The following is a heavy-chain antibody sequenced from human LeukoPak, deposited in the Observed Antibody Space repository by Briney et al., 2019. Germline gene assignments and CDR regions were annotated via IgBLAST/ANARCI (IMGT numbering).Heavy chain of an antibody. D-gene: IGHD4-17*01. V-gene: IGHV1-2*02. CDR2: INPNSGGT. CDR3: ASSGLRSTRPFDY. CDR1: GYTFTGYY. Sequence: ASVKVSCKASGYTFTGYYMHWVRQAPGQGLEWMGWINPNSGGTNYAQKFQGRVTMTRDTSISSAYMELSRLRSDDTAVYYCASSGLRSTRPFDYWGQGTLVTVSS. J-gene: IGHJ4*02.